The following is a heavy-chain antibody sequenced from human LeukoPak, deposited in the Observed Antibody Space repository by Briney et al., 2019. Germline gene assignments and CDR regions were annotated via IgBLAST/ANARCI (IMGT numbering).Heavy chain of an antibody. CDR3: ARGSTSHLGYGMDV. J-gene: IGHJ6*02. V-gene: IGHV1-69*04. CDR1: GGTFSSYG. CDR2: IIPILGIA. D-gene: IGHD2-2*01. Sequence: SVKVSCKASGGTFSSYGISWVRQAPGQGLEWMGRIIPILGIANYAQKFQGRVTITADKSTSTAYMELSSLRSEDTAVYYCARGSTSHLGYGMDVWGQGTTVTVSS.